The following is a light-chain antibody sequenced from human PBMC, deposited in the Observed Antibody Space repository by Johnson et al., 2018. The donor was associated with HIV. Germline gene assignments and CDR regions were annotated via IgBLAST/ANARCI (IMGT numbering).Light chain of an antibody. CDR3: GTWDSSLSALYV. CDR1: SSNIGNNY. CDR2: DTN. V-gene: IGLV1-51*01. J-gene: IGLJ1*01. Sequence: QSVLTQPPSVSAAPGQKVTISCSGSSSNIGNNYVSWYQQLPGTAPKLLIYDTNKRPSGIPDRFSGSKSCTSATLGITGLQTGDEADYYCGTWDSSLSALYVFGTGTKVTVL.